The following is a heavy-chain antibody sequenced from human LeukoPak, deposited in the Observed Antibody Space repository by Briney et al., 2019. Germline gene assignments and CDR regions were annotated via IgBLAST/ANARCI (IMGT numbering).Heavy chain of an antibody. CDR3: ARDYVDTATRLGY. CDR1: GFTFSSYG. CDR2: IWYDGSNK. J-gene: IGHJ4*02. D-gene: IGHD5-18*01. V-gene: IGHV3-33*01. Sequence: PGRSLRLSCAASGFTFSSYGMHWVRQAPGKGLEWVAVIWYDGSNKYYADSVKGRFTISRDNSKNTLYLQMNSLRAEDTAVYYCARDYVDTATRLGYWGQGTLVTVSS.